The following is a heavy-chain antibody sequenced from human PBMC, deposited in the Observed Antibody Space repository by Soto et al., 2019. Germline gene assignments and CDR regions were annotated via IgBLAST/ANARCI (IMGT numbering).Heavy chain of an antibody. Sequence: LRLSCAASGFTFSSYAMHWVRQAPGKGLEWVAVISYDGSNKYYADSVKGRFTISRDNSKNTLYLQMNSLRAEDTAVYYFARDPITIFGVVITYYFDYWGQGTLVTVSS. V-gene: IGHV3-30-3*01. D-gene: IGHD3-3*01. J-gene: IGHJ4*02. CDR3: ARDPITIFGVVITYYFDY. CDR1: GFTFSSYA. CDR2: ISYDGSNK.